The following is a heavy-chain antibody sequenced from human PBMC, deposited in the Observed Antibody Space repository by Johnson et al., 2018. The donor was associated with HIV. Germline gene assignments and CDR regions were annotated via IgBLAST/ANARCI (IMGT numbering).Heavy chain of an antibody. CDR1: GFTFSGYA. V-gene: IGHV3-30*02. J-gene: IGHJ3*02. D-gene: IGHD6-19*01. CDR2: IRYDGSIE. Sequence: QVQLVESGGGVVQPGGSLRLSCEVSGFTFSGYAMNWVRQAPGKGLEWVAFIRYDGSIEYYGDSVKGRFTISIDNSKNTLYLQMNSLRAEDTAVYYCARTTYSSPGAFDIWGQGTMVTVSS. CDR3: ARTTYSSPGAFDI.